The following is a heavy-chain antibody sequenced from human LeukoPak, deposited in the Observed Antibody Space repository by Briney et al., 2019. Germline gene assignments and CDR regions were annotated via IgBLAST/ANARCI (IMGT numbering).Heavy chain of an antibody. CDR3: AKGNRIVVVPAANLFDY. J-gene: IGHJ4*02. CDR2: ISSSSSYI. D-gene: IGHD2-2*01. V-gene: IGHV3-21*04. CDR1: GFTFSGYS. Sequence: PGGSLRLSCAASGFTFSGYSMNWVRQAPGKGLEWVSSISSSSSYIYYADSVKGRFTISRDNAKNSLYLQMNSLRAEDTAVYYCAKGNRIVVVPAANLFDYWGQGTLVTVSS.